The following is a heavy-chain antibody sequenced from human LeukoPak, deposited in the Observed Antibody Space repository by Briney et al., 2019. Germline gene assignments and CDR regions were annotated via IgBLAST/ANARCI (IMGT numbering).Heavy chain of an antibody. CDR2: IHIGGSS. D-gene: IGHD2-15*01. CDR3: ARGQWSTFYFDY. Sequence: PGGSLRLSRAASGFAVSSNYMSWVRQAPGKGLEWVSVIHIGGSSYYADSVKGRFTISRDNSENTVSLQMNSLRADDTAVYYCARGQWSTFYFDYWGQGTLVTVSS. CDR1: GFAVSSNY. J-gene: IGHJ4*02. V-gene: IGHV3-66*01.